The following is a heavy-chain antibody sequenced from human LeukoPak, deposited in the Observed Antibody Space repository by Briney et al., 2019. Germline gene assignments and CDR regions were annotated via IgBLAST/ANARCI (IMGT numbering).Heavy chain of an antibody. D-gene: IGHD6-6*01. J-gene: IGHJ4*02. Sequence: SETLSLTCAVYGGSFSGYYWSWIRQPPGKGLEWIGEINHSGSTNYNPSLKSRVTISVDTSKNQFSLKLSSVTAADTAVYYCASGKYSTSSLDYWGQGTLVTVSS. CDR2: INHSGST. V-gene: IGHV4-34*01. CDR3: ASGKYSTSSLDY. CDR1: GGSFSGYY.